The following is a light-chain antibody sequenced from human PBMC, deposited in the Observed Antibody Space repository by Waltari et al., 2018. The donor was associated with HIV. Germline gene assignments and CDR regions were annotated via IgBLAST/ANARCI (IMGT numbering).Light chain of an antibody. CDR1: SPRTYY. V-gene: IGLV3-19*01. J-gene: IGLJ2*01. CDR3: NSRDKSGNFVV. CDR2: DKN. Sequence: SSELTQDPAVSVALGQTVRITCKGDSPRTYYATWYQQKPGQAPLLVIFDKNNRPSGIPDRFSGSSSGNTASLTITGTQAEDEGDYYCNSRDKSGNFVVFGGGTKLTVL.